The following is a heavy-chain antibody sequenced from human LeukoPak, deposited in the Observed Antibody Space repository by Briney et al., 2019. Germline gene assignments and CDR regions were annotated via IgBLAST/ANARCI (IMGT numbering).Heavy chain of an antibody. Sequence: SETLSLTCTVSGGSINDDSWNWIRKPPGQGLEWIGYIYHSGGTNYNPSLVSRVTISLDTSNNQFSLKLSSVTAADTAVYYCARVGTYYRSLDSWGQGTLVTVSS. V-gene: IGHV4-59*01. CDR2: IYHSGGT. D-gene: IGHD3-10*01. J-gene: IGHJ4*02. CDR3: ARVGTYYRSLDS. CDR1: GGSINDDS.